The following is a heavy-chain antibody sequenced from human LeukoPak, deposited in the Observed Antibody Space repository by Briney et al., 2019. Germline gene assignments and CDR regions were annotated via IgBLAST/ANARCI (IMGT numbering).Heavy chain of an antibody. D-gene: IGHD1-1*01. Sequence: GGSLRLSCAASGFTFGSYSMTWVRQAPGKGLEWVSLIDSNSNFMNYADSVKGRFTISRDNSKNTLYLQMNSLRAEDTAVYYCAKDRTDWGQGTLVTVSS. V-gene: IGHV3-21*01. CDR1: GFTFGSYS. CDR3: AKDRTD. J-gene: IGHJ4*02. CDR2: IDSNSNFM.